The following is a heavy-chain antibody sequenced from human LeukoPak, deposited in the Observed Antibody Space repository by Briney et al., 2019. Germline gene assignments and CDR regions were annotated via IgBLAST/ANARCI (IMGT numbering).Heavy chain of an antibody. Sequence: SETLSLTCTVSGGSISSYYWSWIRQPPGKGLEWIGYIYYSGSTNYNPSLKSRVTISVDTSKNQFSLELSSVTAADTAVYYCASGYSYGLFYFDYWGQGTLVTVSS. D-gene: IGHD5-18*01. CDR3: ASGYSYGLFYFDY. CDR2: IYYSGST. V-gene: IGHV4-59*01. J-gene: IGHJ4*02. CDR1: GGSISSYY.